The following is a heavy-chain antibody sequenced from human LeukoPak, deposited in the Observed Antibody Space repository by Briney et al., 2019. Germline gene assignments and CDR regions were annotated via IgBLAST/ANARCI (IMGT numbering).Heavy chain of an antibody. V-gene: IGHV4-59*12. CDR1: GGSISSYY. D-gene: IGHD2-2*01. J-gene: IGHJ3*02. Sequence: SETLSLTCTVSGGSISSYYWSWIRQPPGKGLEWIGYIYYSGSTNYNPSLKSRVTISVDKSKNQFSLKLSSVTAADTAVYYCASAIVVVPAAMTAFGIWGQGTMVTVSS. CDR3: ASAIVVVPAAMTAFGI. CDR2: IYYSGST.